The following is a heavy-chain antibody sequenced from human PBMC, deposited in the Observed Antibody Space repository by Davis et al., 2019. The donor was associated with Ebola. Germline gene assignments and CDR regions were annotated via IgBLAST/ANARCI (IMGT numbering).Heavy chain of an antibody. Sequence: GESLKISCKGSGYGFADYWIAWVRQTPAKGLEWMGIIYPGDSDTRYSPSFQGQVTISADKSISTAYLQWSSLKASDTAMYYCARHFLPEGGVDVWGQGTTVTVSS. D-gene: IGHD1-14*01. V-gene: IGHV5-51*01. CDR1: GYGFADYW. J-gene: IGHJ6*02. CDR2: IYPGDSDT. CDR3: ARHFLPEGGVDV.